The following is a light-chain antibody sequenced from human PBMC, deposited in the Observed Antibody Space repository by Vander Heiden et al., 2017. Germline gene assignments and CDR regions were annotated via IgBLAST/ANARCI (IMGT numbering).Light chain of an antibody. CDR2: AAS. J-gene: IGKJ1*01. CDR1: QGISSY. CDR3: QQSYSTPRT. Sequence: DIQMTPSPSSLSASVGDRVTITGRASQGISSYLNWNQQKAGKATKVLINAASSLQSGVPSRFSGSGSGTDFTLTISSLQPEDFATYYCQQSYSTPRTFGQGTKVEIK. V-gene: IGKV1-39*01.